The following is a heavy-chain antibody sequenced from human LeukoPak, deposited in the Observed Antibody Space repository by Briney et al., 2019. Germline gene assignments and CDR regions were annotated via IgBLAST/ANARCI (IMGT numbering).Heavy chain of an antibody. Sequence: SVKVSCKASGYTFINYGVTWVRQAPGQGLEWMGWISASNGNTNYAQKLQGRVTMTTETSTSTAYMELRSLRSDDTAVYYCARALSRGYSGYDYGLGYWGQGTLVTVSS. J-gene: IGHJ4*02. CDR1: GYTFINYG. V-gene: IGHV1-18*01. CDR2: ISASNGNT. CDR3: ARALSRGYSGYDYGLGY. D-gene: IGHD5-12*01.